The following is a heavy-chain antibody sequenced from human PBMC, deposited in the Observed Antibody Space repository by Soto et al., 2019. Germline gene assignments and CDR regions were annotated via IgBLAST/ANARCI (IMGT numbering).Heavy chain of an antibody. Sequence: QPGGSLRLSCTASGFTFGDYAMSWVRQAPGKGLEWVGFIRSKAYGGTTEYAASVKGRFTISRDDSKSIAYLQMNSLKTEDTAVYYCTRGRGSYPNWYEEHFWGRGTLVTVSS. V-gene: IGHV3-49*04. J-gene: IGHJ4*02. CDR1: GFTFGDYA. CDR2: IRSKAYGGTT. D-gene: IGHD1-26*01. CDR3: TRGRGSYPNWYEEHF.